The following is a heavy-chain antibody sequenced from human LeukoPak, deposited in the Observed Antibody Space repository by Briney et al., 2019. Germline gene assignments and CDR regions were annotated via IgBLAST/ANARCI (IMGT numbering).Heavy chain of an antibody. CDR2: IYYRGSP. D-gene: IGHD4-17*01. J-gene: IGHJ4*02. CDR1: GGSISSSGYY. CDR3: AREKGGYDNGVYAFAY. V-gene: IGHV4-39*07. Sequence: SQTLSLACTVSGGSISSSGYYWAWLRQPPGKGLEWIGTIYYRGSPYSHPSPKSRVTITVDTSKNQRSLRLTSVSAAETPVYYCAREKGGYDNGVYAFAYWGQGTLLTVPS.